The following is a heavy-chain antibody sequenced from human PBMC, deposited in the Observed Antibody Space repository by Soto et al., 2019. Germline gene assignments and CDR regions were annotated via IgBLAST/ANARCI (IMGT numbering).Heavy chain of an antibody. V-gene: IGHV4-30-4*01. D-gene: IGHD5-12*01. CDR3: ARYIVATIRGRRGANIDY. CDR1: GGSISSGDYY. J-gene: IGHJ4*02. CDR2: IYYSGST. Sequence: QVQLQESGPGLVKPSQTLSLTCTVSGGSISSGDYYWRWIRQPPGKGLEWIGYIYYSGSTYYNPSLKSRVTISVDTSKNQFSLKLSSVTAADTAVYYCARYIVATIRGRRGANIDYWGQGTLVTVSS.